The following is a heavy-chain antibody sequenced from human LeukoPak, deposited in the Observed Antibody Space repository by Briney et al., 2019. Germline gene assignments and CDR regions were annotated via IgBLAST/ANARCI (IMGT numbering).Heavy chain of an antibody. Sequence: GGSLRLSCAASGFTFSSYGMHWVRQAPGKGLEWVTFIRYDGSNTYYADSVKGRFTISRDNSQNTLYLQMNSLRAEDTAVYYCARGLDTNDWYDAFDIWGQGTMVTVSS. CDR3: ARGLDTNDWYDAFDI. V-gene: IGHV3-30*02. D-gene: IGHD3/OR15-3a*01. CDR2: IRYDGSNT. CDR1: GFTFSSYG. J-gene: IGHJ3*02.